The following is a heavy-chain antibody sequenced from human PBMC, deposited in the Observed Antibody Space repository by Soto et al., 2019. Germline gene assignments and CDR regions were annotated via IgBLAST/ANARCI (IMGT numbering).Heavy chain of an antibody. CDR2: ISYTGNT. Sequence: PSETLSLTCAVSGRSISSVGYYWSWVRQHPGKGLEWIGSISYTGNTYYNPSLENRLSISLDTSKNRVSLKLSSVTAADTAIYYCARGRRIAAAVDYWGQGTLVTVSS. J-gene: IGHJ4*02. V-gene: IGHV4-31*11. CDR3: ARGRRIAAAVDY. CDR1: GRSISSVGYY. D-gene: IGHD6-13*01.